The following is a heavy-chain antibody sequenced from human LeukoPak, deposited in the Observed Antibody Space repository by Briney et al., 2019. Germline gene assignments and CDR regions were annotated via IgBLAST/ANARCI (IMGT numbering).Heavy chain of an antibody. D-gene: IGHD3-9*01. CDR1: GGSISSGDYY. CDR3: ARVERYFDWSLGY. J-gene: IGHJ4*02. CDR2: IYYSGST. Sequence: SQTLSLTCTVSGGSISSGDYYWSWIRQPPGKGPEWIGYIYYSGSTYYNPSLKSRVTISVDTSKNQFSLKLSSVTAADTAVYYCARVERYFDWSLGYWGQGTLVTVSS. V-gene: IGHV4-30-4*01.